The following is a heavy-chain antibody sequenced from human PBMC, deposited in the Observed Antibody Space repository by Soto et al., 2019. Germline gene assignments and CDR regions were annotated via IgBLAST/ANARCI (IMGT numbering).Heavy chain of an antibody. D-gene: IGHD6-13*01. V-gene: IGHV3-15*07. CDR1: GFTFSNAW. CDR2: IKSKTDGGTT. J-gene: IGHJ6*02. Sequence: GGSLRLSCAASGFTFSNAWMNWVRQAPGKGLEWVGRIKSKTDGGTTDYAAPVKGRFTISRDDSKNTLYLQINSLKTEDTAVYYCTSVVSFFSVSYSSSWYYYYGMDVWGQGTTVTVSS. CDR3: TSVVSFFSVSYSSSWYYYYGMDV.